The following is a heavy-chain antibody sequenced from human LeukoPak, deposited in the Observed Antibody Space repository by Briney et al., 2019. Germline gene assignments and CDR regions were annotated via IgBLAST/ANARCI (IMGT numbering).Heavy chain of an antibody. CDR3: AKMNAYYDSSGLDY. D-gene: IGHD3-22*01. CDR1: GFTFSSYT. Sequence: GSLRLSCAASGFTFSSYTMNWVRQPPGKGLEWVSNIGTSSTTIYYADSVKGRFTISRDNAKNSLYLQMNSLRADDTAVYYCAKMNAYYDSSGLDYWGQGTLVTVSS. CDR2: IGTSSTTI. V-gene: IGHV3-48*01. J-gene: IGHJ4*02.